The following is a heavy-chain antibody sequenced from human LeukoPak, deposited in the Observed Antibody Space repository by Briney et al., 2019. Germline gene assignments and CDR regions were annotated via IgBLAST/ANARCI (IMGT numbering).Heavy chain of an antibody. D-gene: IGHD6-6*01. CDR1: GYSFINYW. V-gene: IGHV5-51*01. J-gene: IGHJ6*03. CDR2: IYPGDSDT. Sequence: GESLKISCKGSGYSFINYWIGWVRQMPGKGLEWMGIIYPGDSDTRYSPSFQGQVTISADKSISTAYLQWRSLKASDTAMYYCARQSSSSYAGTRYYYYYMDVWGKGTTVTVPS. CDR3: ARQSSSSYAGTRYYYYYMDV.